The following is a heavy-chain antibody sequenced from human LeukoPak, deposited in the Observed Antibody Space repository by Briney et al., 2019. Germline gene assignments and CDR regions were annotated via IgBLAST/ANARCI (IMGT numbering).Heavy chain of an antibody. V-gene: IGHV1-69*13. CDR1: GGTFSSYA. D-gene: IGHD3-22*01. CDR3: ARDPPSTEDDSSGDEVDY. Sequence: GASVKVSCKASGGTFSSYAISWVRQSPGQGLEWMGGIIPIFGTANYAQKFQGRVTITADESTSTAYMELSSLRSEDTAVYYCARDPPSTEDDSSGDEVDYWGQGTLVTVSS. CDR2: IIPIFGTA. J-gene: IGHJ4*02.